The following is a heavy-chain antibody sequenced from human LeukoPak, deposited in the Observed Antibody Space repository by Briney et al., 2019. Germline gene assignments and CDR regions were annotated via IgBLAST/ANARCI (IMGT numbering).Heavy chain of an antibody. CDR2: INPSGGRT. CDR1: GYAFTSYY. CDR3: ARGGGWYALGH. D-gene: IGHD6-19*01. V-gene: IGHV1-46*01. Sequence: ASVKVSCKASGYAFTSYYIHWVRQAPGQGLEWMGLINPSGGRTNYAQRFQGRVTMTRDMSTSIVYMELSSLRSEDTAVYYCARGGGWYALGHWGQGTLVTVSS. J-gene: IGHJ4*02.